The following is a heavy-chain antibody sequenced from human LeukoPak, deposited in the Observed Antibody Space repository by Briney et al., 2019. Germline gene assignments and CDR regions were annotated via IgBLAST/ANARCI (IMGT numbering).Heavy chain of an antibody. Sequence: PPETLSLTCAVYGGSFSGYYWSWIRQPPGKGLEWIGEINHSGSTNYNPSLKSRVTISVDTSKNQFSLKLSSVTAADTAVYYCARVENYGSGSLDYWGQGTLVTVSS. J-gene: IGHJ4*02. D-gene: IGHD3-10*01. CDR3: ARVENYGSGSLDY. CDR1: GGSFSGYY. V-gene: IGHV4-34*01. CDR2: INHSGST.